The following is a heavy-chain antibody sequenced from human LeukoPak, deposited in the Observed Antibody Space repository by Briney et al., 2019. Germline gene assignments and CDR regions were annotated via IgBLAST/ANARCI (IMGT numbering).Heavy chain of an antibody. CDR1: GFTFSSDA. D-gene: IGHD3-22*01. CDR2: ISGSGGST. Sequence: GGSLRLSCAASGFTFSSDAMSWVRQAPGKGLERVSAISGSGGSTYYADSVKGRFTISRDNSKNTLYLQMNSLRAEDTAVYYCAKDRPYYYDSSGPPTFLYYWGQGTLVTVSS. CDR3: AKDRPYYYDSSGPPTFLYY. V-gene: IGHV3-23*01. J-gene: IGHJ4*02.